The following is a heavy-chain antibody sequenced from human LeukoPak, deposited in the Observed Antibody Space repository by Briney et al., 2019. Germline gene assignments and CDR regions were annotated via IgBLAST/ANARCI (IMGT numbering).Heavy chain of an antibody. CDR3: AKGGYCSGGSCYVSQEWFDP. CDR2: ISYDGSNK. CDR1: GFTSSSYA. Sequence: GGSLRLSCAASGFTSSSYAMHWVRQAPGKGLEWVAVISYDGSNKYYADSVKGRFTISRDNSKNTLYLQMNSLRAEDTAVYYCAKGGYCSGGSCYVSQEWFDPWGQGTLVTVSS. D-gene: IGHD2-15*01. V-gene: IGHV3-30-3*01. J-gene: IGHJ5*02.